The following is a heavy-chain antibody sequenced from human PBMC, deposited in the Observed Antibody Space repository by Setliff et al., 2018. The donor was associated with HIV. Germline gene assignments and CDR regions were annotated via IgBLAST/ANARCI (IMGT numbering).Heavy chain of an antibody. CDR2: INHSGST. Sequence: SETLSLTCAGYGGSFSAYHWSWIRQTPGKGREWLGEINHSGSTAYNLALESRVSMSIDTSKNQFSLKLTSVTAADTAIYYCARGRDYTGSWFRPFYLDFWGHGNLVTVSS. CDR3: ARGRDYTGSWFRPFYLDF. J-gene: IGHJ4*01. CDR1: GGSFSAYH. V-gene: IGHV4-34*01. D-gene: IGHD3-3*01.